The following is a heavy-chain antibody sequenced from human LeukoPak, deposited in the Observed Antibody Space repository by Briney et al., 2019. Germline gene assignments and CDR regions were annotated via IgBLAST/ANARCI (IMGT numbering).Heavy chain of an antibody. CDR1: GLTLSSYA. J-gene: IGHJ4*02. V-gene: IGHV3-23*01. CDR2: ISGSGDST. Sequence: PGGSLRLSCAASGLTLSSYAMSWVRQAPGKGLEWVSAISGSGDSTYYADSVKGRFTISRDNSKNTLYLQMNSLRGEDTGVYYCARDRGGNEFDYWGQGTLVTVSS. CDR3: ARDRGGNEFDY. D-gene: IGHD4-23*01.